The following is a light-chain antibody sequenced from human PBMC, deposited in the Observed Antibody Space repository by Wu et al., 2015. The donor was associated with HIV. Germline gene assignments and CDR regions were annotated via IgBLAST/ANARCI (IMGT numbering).Light chain of an antibody. CDR1: QIVSSSY. CDR3: QQRSNWPPLA. Sequence: EIVSTQSPGTLSLSLGERATLSRRASQIVSSSYLAWYQHKPGQAPRLLIYGASSRATGTPDRFSGSGSGTDFTLTISSLEPEDFAVYYCQQRSNWPPLAFGGGTKVEI. V-gene: IGKV3D-20*02. J-gene: IGKJ4*01. CDR2: GAS.